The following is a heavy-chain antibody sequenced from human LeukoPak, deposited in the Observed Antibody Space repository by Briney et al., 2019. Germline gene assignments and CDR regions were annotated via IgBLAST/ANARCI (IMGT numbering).Heavy chain of an antibody. V-gene: IGHV4-59*08. CDR1: GFSISSYY. CDR3: ARGGSYYYGMDV. Sequence: SETLSLTCTASGFSISSYYWSWIRQPPGKGLEWFGYIYYSGSTNYNPSLKSRVTISVDTSKNKFSLKLSSVTAADTAVYYCARGGSYYYGMDVWGQGTTVTVSS. CDR2: IYYSGST. J-gene: IGHJ6*02.